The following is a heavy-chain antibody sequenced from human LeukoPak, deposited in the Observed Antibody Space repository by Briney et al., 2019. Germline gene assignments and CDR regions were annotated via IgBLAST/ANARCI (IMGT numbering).Heavy chain of an antibody. CDR3: ARGVRRRYYDSSGPGGAFDI. CDR1: GGSFSGYY. Sequence: SETLSLTCAVYGGSFSGYYWSWIRQPPGKGLEWIGEINHSGSTNYNPSLKSRVTISVDTSKNQFYLKLSSVTAADTAVYYCARGVRRRYYDSSGPGGAFDIWGQGTMVTVSS. J-gene: IGHJ3*02. CDR2: INHSGST. V-gene: IGHV4-34*01. D-gene: IGHD3-22*01.